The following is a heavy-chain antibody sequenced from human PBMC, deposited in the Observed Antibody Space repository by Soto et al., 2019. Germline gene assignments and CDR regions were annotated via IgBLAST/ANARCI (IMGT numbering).Heavy chain of an antibody. CDR1: GFTVSSNY. CDR2: IYSGGST. CDR3: ARDQTGTTDTYYYYYYMDV. J-gene: IGHJ6*03. D-gene: IGHD1-7*01. Sequence: PGGSLRLSCAASGFTVSSNYMSWVRQAPGKGLEWVSVIYSGGSTYYADSVKGRFTISRDNSKNTLYLQMNSLRAEDTAVYYCARDQTGTTDTYYYYYYMDVWGKGTTVTVSS. V-gene: IGHV3-66*01.